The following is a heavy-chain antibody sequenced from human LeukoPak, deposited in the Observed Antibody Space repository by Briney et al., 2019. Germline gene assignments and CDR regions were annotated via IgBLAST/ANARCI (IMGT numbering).Heavy chain of an antibody. D-gene: IGHD6-19*01. CDR1: GGSISSGSYY. Sequence: SETLSLTCTVSGGSISSGSYYWSWIRQPAGKGLEWIGRIYTSGSTNYNPSLKSRVTISVDTSKNQFSLKLSSVTAADTALYYCARDLESIAVAGTRYIWGQGTLVTVSS. CDR3: ARDLESIAVAGTRYI. V-gene: IGHV4-61*02. CDR2: IYTSGST. J-gene: IGHJ4*02.